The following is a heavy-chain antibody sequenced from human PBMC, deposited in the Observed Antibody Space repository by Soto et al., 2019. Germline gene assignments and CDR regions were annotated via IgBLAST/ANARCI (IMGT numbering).Heavy chain of an antibody. CDR2: ISYDGSHK. Sequence: QVQLVESGGGVVQPGRSLRLSCATSGFTFNTFAMHWVRQAPGKGLEWLAVISYDGSHKYYADSVKGRIIISRVNSKNTLYLQMKALRGEDTAVYYCARDRADGLRSFDWLCLDYWGQGTLVIVSS. CDR1: GFTFNTFA. CDR3: ARDRADGLRSFDWLCLDY. J-gene: IGHJ4*02. D-gene: IGHD3-9*01. V-gene: IGHV3-30-3*01.